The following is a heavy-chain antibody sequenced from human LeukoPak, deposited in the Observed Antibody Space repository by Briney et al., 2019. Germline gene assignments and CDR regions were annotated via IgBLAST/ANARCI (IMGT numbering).Heavy chain of an antibody. Sequence: SVKVSCKASGGTFSSYAISWVRQAPGQGLEWMGRIIPIFGTANYAQKFQGRVTITTDESTSTAYMELSSLRSEDTAVYYCPRAPYDYVWGSYRNFDYWGQGTLVTVSS. D-gene: IGHD3-16*02. J-gene: IGHJ4*02. CDR1: GGTFSSYA. CDR3: PRAPYDYVWGSYRNFDY. CDR2: IIPIFGTA. V-gene: IGHV1-69*05.